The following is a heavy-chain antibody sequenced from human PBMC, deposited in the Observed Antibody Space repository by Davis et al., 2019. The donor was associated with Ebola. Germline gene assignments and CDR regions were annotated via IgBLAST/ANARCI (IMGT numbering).Heavy chain of an antibody. CDR1: GASISSGFFA. CDR3: TTGASRGFDS. V-gene: IGHV4-61*02. Sequence: SETLSLTCTVSGASISSGFFAWSWVRQPAGKGLEWIGLIDAGGSINYNRSLRSRVTISVDTARNQFSLKLTSVTAADTALYFCTTGASRGFDSWGQGTLVTVSS. J-gene: IGHJ4*02. D-gene: IGHD3-10*01. CDR2: IDAGGSI.